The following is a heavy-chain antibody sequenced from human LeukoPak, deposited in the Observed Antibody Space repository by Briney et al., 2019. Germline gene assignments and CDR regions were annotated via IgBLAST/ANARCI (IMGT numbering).Heavy chain of an antibody. J-gene: IGHJ3*02. CDR2: ISSSSSTI. D-gene: IGHD6-25*01. V-gene: IGHV3-48*01. Sequence: GGSLRLSCAASGFTFSSYSMNWVRQAPGKGLEWVSYISSSSSTIHYADSVKGRFTISRDNAKNSLYLQMNSLRAEDTAVYYCARPWAATKADAFDIWGQGTMVTVSS. CDR1: GFTFSSYS. CDR3: ARPWAATKADAFDI.